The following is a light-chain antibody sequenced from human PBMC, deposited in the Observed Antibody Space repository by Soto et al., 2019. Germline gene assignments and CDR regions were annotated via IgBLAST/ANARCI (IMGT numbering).Light chain of an antibody. V-gene: IGKV3-11*01. Sequence: VLTQSPGTLSLSPGERATLSCRASQSVGSSYLAWYQQKPGQAPRLLIYDASNRATGIPARFSGSGSGTDFTLTISSLEPEDFAVYYCQQRSNWPPVITFGQGTRLEIK. CDR2: DAS. J-gene: IGKJ5*01. CDR1: QSVGSSY. CDR3: QQRSNWPPVIT.